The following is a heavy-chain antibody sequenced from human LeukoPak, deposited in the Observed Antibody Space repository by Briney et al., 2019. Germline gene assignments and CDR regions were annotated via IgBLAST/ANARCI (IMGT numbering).Heavy chain of an antibody. V-gene: IGHV1-69*04. CDR3: ARDRTFVDSSGSLDY. Sequence: SVKVSCKASGGTFSSYAISWVRQAPGQGLEWMGRIIPILGIANYAQKFQGRVTITADKSTSTAYMELISLRSEDTAVYYCARDRTFVDSSGSLDYWGQGTLVTVSS. D-gene: IGHD3-22*01. CDR2: IIPILGIA. CDR1: GGTFSSYA. J-gene: IGHJ4*02.